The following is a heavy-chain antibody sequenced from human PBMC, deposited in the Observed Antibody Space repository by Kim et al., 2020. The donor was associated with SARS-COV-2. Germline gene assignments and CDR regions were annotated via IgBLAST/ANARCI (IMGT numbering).Heavy chain of an antibody. V-gene: IGHV1-8*01. CDR1: GYTFTSYD. D-gene: IGHD3-10*01. CDR2: INPNRGST. J-gene: IGHJ4*02. CDR3: ARGPDSGSGSAYFDF. Sequence: ASVKVSCKASGYTFTSYDINWVRQATGQGPEWMGWINPNRGSTGYAQKFQGRLTMTRNTSINTAYMELSSLRSEDTAVYYCARGPDSGSGSAYFDFWGQGTLVTVSS.